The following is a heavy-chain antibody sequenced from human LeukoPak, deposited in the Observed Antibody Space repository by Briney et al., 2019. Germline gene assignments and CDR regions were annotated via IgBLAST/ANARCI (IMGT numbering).Heavy chain of an antibody. CDR1: GFTFSSYD. Sequence: PGGSLRLSCATSGFTFSSYDMHWVRQAPGKGLEWVSYISGSGSNIYYADSVKGRFTISRDNAKNTLYLQMNSMRAEDTAVYYCARDGDFLSGYYMGWFDSWGQGTLVTVSS. D-gene: IGHD3-3*01. CDR2: ISGSGSNI. CDR3: ARDGDFLSGYYMGWFDS. V-gene: IGHV3-48*03. J-gene: IGHJ5*01.